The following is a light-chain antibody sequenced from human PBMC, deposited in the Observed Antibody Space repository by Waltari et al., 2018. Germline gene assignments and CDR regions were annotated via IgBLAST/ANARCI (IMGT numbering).Light chain of an antibody. J-gene: IGKJ1*01. CDR1: DSHITSYEHTN. Sequence: DVVMTQSPPPLSFTLGQPAFIPCGPSDSHITSYEHTNMNWFQQRPGQSPRRLIYKVSNQDSGVPDRFSVSGSDTDFTLKISRVEAEDVGVYYCMQGTHWPRTFGQGTKLEIK. V-gene: IGKV2-30*01. CDR3: MQGTHWPRT. CDR2: KVS.